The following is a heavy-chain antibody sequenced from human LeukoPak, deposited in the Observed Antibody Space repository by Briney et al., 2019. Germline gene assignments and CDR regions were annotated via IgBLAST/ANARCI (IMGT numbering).Heavy chain of an antibody. CDR1: GFTFSSYS. J-gene: IGHJ6*02. V-gene: IGHV3-21*01. CDR2: ISSSSYI. D-gene: IGHD4-23*01. CDR3: ARGANGGNSGYYYYGMDV. Sequence: GGSLRLSCAASGFTFSSYSMNWVRQAPGKGLEWVSSISSSSYIYYADSVKGRFTISRDNSKNTLYVQMNSLRAEDTAVYYCARGANGGNSGYYYYGMDVWGQGTTVTVSS.